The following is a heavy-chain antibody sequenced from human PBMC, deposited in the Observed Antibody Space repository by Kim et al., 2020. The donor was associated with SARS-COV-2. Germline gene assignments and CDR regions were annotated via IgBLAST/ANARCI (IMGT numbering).Heavy chain of an antibody. J-gene: IGHJ3*02. V-gene: IGHV3-33*01. D-gene: IGHD3-22*01. CDR3: ARGYYYDSIDAFDI. Sequence: ADSVKGRFTISRDNSKNTLYLQMNSLRAEETAVYYCARGYYYDSIDAFDIWGQGTMVTVSS.